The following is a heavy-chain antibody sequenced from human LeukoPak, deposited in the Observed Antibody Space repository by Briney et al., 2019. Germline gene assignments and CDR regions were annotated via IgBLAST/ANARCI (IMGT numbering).Heavy chain of an antibody. CDR1: GFTFSSYA. CDR3: ARDFEVYGSGSYHSNFDY. CDR2: IKQDGSEK. J-gene: IGHJ4*02. V-gene: IGHV3-7*01. Sequence: GGSLRLSCAASGFTFSSYAMSWVRQAPGKGLEWVANIKQDGSEKYYVDSVKGRFTISRDNAKNSLYLQMNSLRAEDTAVYYCARDFEVYGSGSYHSNFDYWGQGTLVTVSS. D-gene: IGHD3-10*01.